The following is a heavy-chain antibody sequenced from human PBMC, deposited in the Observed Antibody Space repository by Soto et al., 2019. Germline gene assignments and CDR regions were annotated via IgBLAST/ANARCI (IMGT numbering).Heavy chain of an antibody. V-gene: IGHV1-8*01. CDR2: MNPNSGNT. Sequence: QVQLVQSGAEVKKPGASVKVSCKASGYTFTSYDINWVRQATGQGLEWMGWMNPNSGNTGYAQKFHGRVTMTRNTAKSSAYMELSSLRSEYTAVYYCARWPDGYSYYGMEVWGQGTTVTVSS. J-gene: IGHJ6*02. CDR1: GYTFTSYD. CDR3: ARWPDGYSYYGMEV.